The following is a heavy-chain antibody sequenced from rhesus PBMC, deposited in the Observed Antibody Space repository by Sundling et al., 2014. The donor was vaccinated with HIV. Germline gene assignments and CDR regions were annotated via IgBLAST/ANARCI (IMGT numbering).Heavy chain of an antibody. Sequence: EVQLVESGGGLTKPGGSLRLSCVVSGFTFSDYYMHWVRQAPGKGLEWVSGIDYSGSSTFYADSVKDRFTISRENAKNTLYLQMDSLRGEDTAVYYCTRDPAWNYRVPALDSWGQGVVVTVSS. V-gene: IGHV3-59*01. CDR3: TRDPAWNYRVPALDS. CDR2: IDYSGSST. D-gene: IGHD1-26*01. J-gene: IGHJ6*01. CDR1: GFTFSDYY.